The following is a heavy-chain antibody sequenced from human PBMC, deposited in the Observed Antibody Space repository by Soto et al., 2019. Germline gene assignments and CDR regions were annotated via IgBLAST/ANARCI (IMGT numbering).Heavy chain of an antibody. CDR3: ARQYCSSTKCHGYYYYYYMDV. CDR2: IYPDDSDT. V-gene: IGHV5-51*01. J-gene: IGHJ6*03. CDR1: GYSFTNYW. Sequence: PGESLKISCKGSGYSFTNYWIGWVRQMPGKGLEWMGIIYPDDSDTRYSPSFEGRVTISADKSINTAYLQWSSLQASDTAIYYCARQYCSSTKCHGYYYYYYMDVWGIGTTVTVSS. D-gene: IGHD2-2*01.